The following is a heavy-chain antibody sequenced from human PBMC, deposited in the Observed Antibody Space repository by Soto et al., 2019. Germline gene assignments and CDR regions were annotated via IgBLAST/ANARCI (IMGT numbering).Heavy chain of an antibody. D-gene: IGHD4-17*01. V-gene: IGHV3-23*01. Sequence: GGSLRLSCAASGFTFSSYAMSWVRQAPGKGLEWVSAISGSGGSTYYADSVKGRFTISRDNSKNTLYLQMNSLRAEDTAVYYCAKDLELFGDYTNFDYWGQGTLVTVSS. CDR2: ISGSGGST. CDR3: AKDLELFGDYTNFDY. CDR1: GFTFSSYA. J-gene: IGHJ4*02.